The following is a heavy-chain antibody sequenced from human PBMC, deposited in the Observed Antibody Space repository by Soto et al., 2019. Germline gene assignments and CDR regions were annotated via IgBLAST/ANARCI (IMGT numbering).Heavy chain of an antibody. J-gene: IGHJ5*01. D-gene: IGHD7-27*01. CDR2: IYHSGRT. CDR3: ARGRYCLTGRCFPNWFDS. CDR1: GYSISSGDY. V-gene: IGHV4-38-2*01. Sequence: SETLSLTCAVSGYSISSGDYWGWIRQPPGEGLEWIGNIYHSGRTYYNSSLRSRVTISVDTSKNQFSLNLTSVTAADTAVYFCARGRYCLTGRCFPNWFDSWGQGALVTVS.